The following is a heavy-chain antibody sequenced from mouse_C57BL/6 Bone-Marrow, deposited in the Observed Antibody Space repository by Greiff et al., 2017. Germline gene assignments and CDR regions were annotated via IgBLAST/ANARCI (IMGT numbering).Heavy chain of an antibody. CDR1: GFTFTSYW. V-gene: IGHV1-69*01. CDR3: ARTARVWDYFDY. D-gene: IGHD3-3*01. Sequence: QVQLQQPGAELVMPGASVKLSCKASGFTFTSYWMHWVKQRPGQGLEWIGEIDPSDSYTNYNPKFQGKSTLTVAKSSSTSYMQASSLTSADSAVYYSARTARVWDYFDYWGQGTTLTVSS. J-gene: IGHJ2*01. CDR2: IDPSDSYT.